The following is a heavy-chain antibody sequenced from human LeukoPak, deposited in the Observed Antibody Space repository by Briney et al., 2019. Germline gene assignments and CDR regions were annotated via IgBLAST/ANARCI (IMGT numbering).Heavy chain of an antibody. Sequence: GGSLRLSCTASGFTFGDYAMSWVRQAPGKGLEWVGFIRSKAHGGTTEYAASVKGRFTISRDDSKSIAYLQMNSLKTEDTAVYYCTRAMVYYYDSSGLVDYWGQGTLVTVSS. CDR3: TRAMVYYYDSSGLVDY. J-gene: IGHJ4*02. V-gene: IGHV3-49*04. CDR1: GFTFGDYA. CDR2: IRSKAHGGTT. D-gene: IGHD3-22*01.